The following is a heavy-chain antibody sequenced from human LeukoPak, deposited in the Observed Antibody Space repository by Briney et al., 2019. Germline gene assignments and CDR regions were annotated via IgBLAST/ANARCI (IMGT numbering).Heavy chain of an antibody. Sequence: PGGSLRLSCAASGFTFSSYAMSWVRQAPGKGLEWVSAISGSGGSTYYADSVKGWFTISRDNSKNTLYLQMNSLRAEDTAVYYCAKDLDCSSTSCYLVDYWGQGTLVTVSS. CDR2: ISGSGGST. V-gene: IGHV3-23*01. CDR3: AKDLDCSSTSCYLVDY. J-gene: IGHJ4*02. CDR1: GFTFSSYA. D-gene: IGHD2-2*01.